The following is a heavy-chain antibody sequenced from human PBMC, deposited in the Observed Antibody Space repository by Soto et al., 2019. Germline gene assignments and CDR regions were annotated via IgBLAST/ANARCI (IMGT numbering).Heavy chain of an antibody. CDR1: GYTFTSYG. Sequence: QVQLVQSGAEVKKPGASVKVSCKASGYTFTSYGISWVRQAPGQGLEWMGWISVHNGNTKYAQKLQGRVTMTTDTTTSTAYMEVRSLRSDDTXVYYCARDLNLGLGDYWGQGTLVTVSS. D-gene: IGHD7-27*01. J-gene: IGHJ4*02. CDR2: ISVHNGNT. V-gene: IGHV1-18*01. CDR3: ARDLNLGLGDY.